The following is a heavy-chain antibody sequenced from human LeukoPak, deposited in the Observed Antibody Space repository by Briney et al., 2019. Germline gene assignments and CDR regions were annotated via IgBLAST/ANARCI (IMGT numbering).Heavy chain of an antibody. CDR1: GYTFNGFY. D-gene: IGHD5-24*01. Sequence: GASLKVSCKASGYTFNGFYIHWVRQPPGQGLEWMGSINPDTGRTNYAQKFQGRVTMTRDTSITTVYMELSRLRSDDTAVYYCARDAFNYGQFDYWGQRTLVTVSS. CDR3: ARDAFNYGQFDY. V-gene: IGHV1-2*02. J-gene: IGHJ4*02. CDR2: INPDTGRT.